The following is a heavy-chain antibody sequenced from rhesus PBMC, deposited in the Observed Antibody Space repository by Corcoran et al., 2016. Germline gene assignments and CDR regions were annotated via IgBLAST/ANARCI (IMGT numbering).Heavy chain of an antibody. CDR3: AREGGSWRFDY. V-gene: IGHV3-178*01. D-gene: IGHD6-25*01. CDR1: GFTFSEYY. J-gene: IGHJ4*01. CDR2: ISNGGGSK. Sequence: EVQLVESGGGLAKPGGSLRLSCEASGFTFSEYYMDWGCRAPGKGLGWGSRISNGGGSKCYADSVKGRFTSSRENAKKTLYLQMNSLRAEDTAVYYCAREGGSWRFDYWGQGVLVTVSS.